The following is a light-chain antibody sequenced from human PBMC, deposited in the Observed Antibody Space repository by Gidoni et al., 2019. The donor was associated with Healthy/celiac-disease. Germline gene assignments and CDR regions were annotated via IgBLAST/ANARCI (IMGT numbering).Light chain of an antibody. V-gene: IGKV4-1*01. J-gene: IGKJ2*01. Sequence: IVITKSPEPLAVSLGERATINCKPSPVVLYSSNNKNYLARYQQKPGQPPKLLICGSSTQESVLPDRFSGSGSGADFTLTISSLQAEDVAVYYCQQYYSTPDTFGQGTKLEIK. CDR1: PVVLYSSNNKNY. CDR2: GSS. CDR3: QQYYSTPDT.